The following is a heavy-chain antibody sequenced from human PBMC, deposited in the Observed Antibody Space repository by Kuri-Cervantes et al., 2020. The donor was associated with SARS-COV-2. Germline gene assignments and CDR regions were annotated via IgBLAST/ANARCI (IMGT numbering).Heavy chain of an antibody. CDR3: ARVSVVPGTIFRVRGGMDV. CDR2: INHSGST. J-gene: IGHJ6*02. V-gene: IGHV4-34*01. Sequence: GSLRLSCAVYGGSFSGYYWSWIRQPPGKGLEWIGEINHSGSTNYNPSLKSRVTISVDTSKNQFSLKLSSVTAADTAVYYCARVSVVPGTIFRVRGGMDVWGQGTTVTVSS. CDR1: GGSFSGYY. D-gene: IGHD2-2*02.